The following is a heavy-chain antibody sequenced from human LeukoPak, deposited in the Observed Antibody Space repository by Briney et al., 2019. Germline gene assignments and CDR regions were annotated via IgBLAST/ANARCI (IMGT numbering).Heavy chain of an antibody. CDR2: IYYSGSA. J-gene: IGHJ5*02. D-gene: IGHD3-16*01. CDR3: ARGDYYDGGGRNWFDP. V-gene: IGHV4-39*07. CDR1: GGSISSSSYY. Sequence: SETLSLTCTVSGGSISSSSYYWGWIRQPPGKGLEWIGSIYYSGSAYYNPSLKSRITMSVDTSRNQFSLRLTSVTAADTALYYCARGDYYDGGGRNWFDPWGQGTLVTVSS.